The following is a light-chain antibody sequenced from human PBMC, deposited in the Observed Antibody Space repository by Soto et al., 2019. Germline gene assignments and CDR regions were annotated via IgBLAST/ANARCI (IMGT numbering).Light chain of an antibody. Sequence: QSVLTQPASVSGSPGQSITISCTGTSSDVGGYNYVSWHQQHPGKAPKLMIYDVNNRPSGVSNRFSGSKSGNTASLTISGLQAEDEADYYCASYTSSTTVVFGGGTKLTVL. V-gene: IGLV2-14*01. CDR3: ASYTSSTTVV. J-gene: IGLJ2*01. CDR2: DVN. CDR1: SSDVGGYNY.